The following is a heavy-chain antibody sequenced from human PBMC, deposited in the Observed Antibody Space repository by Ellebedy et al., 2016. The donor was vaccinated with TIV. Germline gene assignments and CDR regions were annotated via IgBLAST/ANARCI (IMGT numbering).Heavy chain of an antibody. CDR3: AREGMKGSISWFDP. Sequence: ASVKVSXXASGYTFTGYYMHWVRQAPGQGLEWMGWINPNSGGTNYAQKFQGWVTMTRDTSISTAYMELSRLRSDDTAVYYCAREGMKGSISWFDPWGQGTLVTVSS. CDR2: INPNSGGT. D-gene: IGHD1-14*01. V-gene: IGHV1-2*04. J-gene: IGHJ5*02. CDR1: GYTFTGYY.